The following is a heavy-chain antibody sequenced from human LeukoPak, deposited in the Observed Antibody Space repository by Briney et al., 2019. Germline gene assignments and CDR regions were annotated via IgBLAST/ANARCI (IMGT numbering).Heavy chain of an antibody. CDR3: ARAGHYDFWSGYYIDY. V-gene: IGHV1-46*03. J-gene: IGHJ4*02. CDR1: GYTFTSYY. D-gene: IGHD3-3*01. CDR2: INPSGGST. Sequence: ASVKVFCKASGYTFTSYYMHWVRQAPGQGLECMGIINPSGGSTSYAQKFQGRVTMTRDTSSSTVYMELSSRRSEDTAVYYCARAGHYDFWSGYYIDYWGQGTLVTVSS.